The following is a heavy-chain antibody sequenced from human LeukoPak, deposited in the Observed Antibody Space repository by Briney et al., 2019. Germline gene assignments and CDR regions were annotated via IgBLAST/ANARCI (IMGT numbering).Heavy chain of an antibody. J-gene: IGHJ4*02. V-gene: IGHV6-1*01. CDR1: GDSVSSNSAA. CDR3: ARATSPIRFGQFNIDY. Sequence: SQTLSLTCAISGDSVSSNSAAWNWIRQSPSRGLEWLGRTYYRSKWYNDYAVSVKSRISLKPDTSKNQFSLQLYSVTPEDTAVYYCARATSPIRFGQFNIDYWGQGTLVTVSS. D-gene: IGHD3-10*01. CDR2: TYYRSKWYN.